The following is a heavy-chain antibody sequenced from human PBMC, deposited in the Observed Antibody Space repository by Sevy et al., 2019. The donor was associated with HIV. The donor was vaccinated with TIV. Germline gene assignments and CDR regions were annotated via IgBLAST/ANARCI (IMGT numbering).Heavy chain of an antibody. V-gene: IGHV4-39*01. D-gene: IGHD6-13*01. CDR1: GGSISSSSYY. Sequence: SETLSLTCTVSGGSISSSSYYWGWIRQPPGKGLEWIGSIYYSGSTYYNPSLKSQVTISVDTSKNQFSLKLSSVTAAYTAVYYCARQVIAAAATHYYGMDVWGQATTVTVS. CDR2: IYYSGST. CDR3: ARQVIAAAATHYYGMDV. J-gene: IGHJ6*02.